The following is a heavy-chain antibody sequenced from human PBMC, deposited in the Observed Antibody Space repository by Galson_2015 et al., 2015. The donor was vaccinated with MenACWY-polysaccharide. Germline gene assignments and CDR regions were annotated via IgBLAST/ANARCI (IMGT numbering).Heavy chain of an antibody. J-gene: IGHJ2*01. V-gene: IGHV4-59*01. CDR2: INYSGST. D-gene: IGHD6-19*01. CDR3: ARAIAVAGQRRDFDL. CDR1: GGSISSYY. Sequence: SETLSLTCPVSGGSISSYYWNWIRQPPGKGLEWVGYINYSGSTNHNPSLKSRVTMSVDTSKNQSSLNLTSVTDADTAVYYCARAIAVAGQRRDFDLWGRGTLVTVSS.